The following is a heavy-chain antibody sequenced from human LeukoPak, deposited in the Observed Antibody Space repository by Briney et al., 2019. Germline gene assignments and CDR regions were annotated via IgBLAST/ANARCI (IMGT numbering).Heavy chain of an antibody. CDR1: GFTFSSYE. J-gene: IGHJ4*02. V-gene: IGHV3-48*03. D-gene: IGHD6-19*01. Sequence: GGSLRLSCAASGFTFSSYEMNWVRQAPGKGLEWVSHISSSGSTIYYADSVKGRFTIPRDNAKNSLYLQMNSLRAGDTAVYYCARRGSGWPRFDYWGQGTLVTVSS. CDR2: ISSSGSTI. CDR3: ARRGSGWPRFDY.